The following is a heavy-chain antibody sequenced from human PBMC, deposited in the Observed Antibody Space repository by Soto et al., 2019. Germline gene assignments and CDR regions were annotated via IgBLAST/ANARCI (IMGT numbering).Heavy chain of an antibody. CDR2: IGAARDP. Sequence: GGSLRLSCAASGFTFSNYAMSWVRQAPGKGLEWVSVIGAARDPYYLGSVKGRFTISRENAKNSVYLQMNDLRAGDSAVYYCARAYTGRLPRRADYYYAMDVWGQGTTVTVSS. V-gene: IGHV3-13*05. CDR3: ARAYTGRLPRRADYYYAMDV. D-gene: IGHD2-2*02. J-gene: IGHJ6*02. CDR1: GFTFSNYA.